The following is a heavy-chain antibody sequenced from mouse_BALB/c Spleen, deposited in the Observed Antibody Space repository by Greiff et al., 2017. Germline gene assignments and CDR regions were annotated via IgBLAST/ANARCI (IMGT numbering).Heavy chain of an antibody. D-gene: IGHD2-1*01. V-gene: IGHV14-4*02. CDR3: NAFDGNYLAY. CDR1: GFNIKDYY. Sequence: EVKLMESGAELVRPGASVKLSCTASGFNIKDYYMHWVKQRPEQGLEWIGWIDPENGDTEYAPKFQGKATMTADTSSNTAYMQLSSLTSEDTAVYYCNAFDGNYLAYWGQGTLVTVSA. J-gene: IGHJ3*01. CDR2: IDPENGDT.